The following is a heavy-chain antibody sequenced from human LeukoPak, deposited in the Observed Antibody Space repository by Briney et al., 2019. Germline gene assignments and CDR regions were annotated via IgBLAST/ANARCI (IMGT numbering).Heavy chain of an antibody. V-gene: IGHV1-18*01. CDR2: ISAYDGNT. D-gene: IGHD6-13*01. CDR3: ATRVAAAGGFDY. CDR1: GYTFTSYG. J-gene: IGHJ4*02. Sequence: ASVKVSCKASGYTFTSYGISWVRQAPGQGLEWMGWISAYDGNTNYAQKLQGRVTMTEDTSTDTAYMELSSLRSEDTAVYYCATRVAAAGGFDYWGQGTLVTVSS.